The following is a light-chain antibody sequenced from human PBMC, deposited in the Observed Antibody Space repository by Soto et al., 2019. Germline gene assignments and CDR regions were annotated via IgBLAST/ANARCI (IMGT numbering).Light chain of an antibody. CDR2: GAS. J-gene: IGKJ1*01. Sequence: EIVLTQSPGTLSLSPGERATLSCRASQSVSSSYLAWYQQKPGQAPRPLTYGASSRAIGIPDRFSGSGSGTAFTLTISRLEPEDFAVYYYQQSGSSPWTFGQGTKVEIK. CDR1: QSVSSSY. CDR3: QQSGSSPWT. V-gene: IGKV3-20*01.